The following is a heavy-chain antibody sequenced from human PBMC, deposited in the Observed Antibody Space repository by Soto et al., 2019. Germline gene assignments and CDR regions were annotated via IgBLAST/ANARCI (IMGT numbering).Heavy chain of an antibody. CDR3: ATLYSSGWYGVGWFDP. CDR1: GYTLTELS. V-gene: IGHV1-24*01. J-gene: IGHJ5*02. D-gene: IGHD6-19*01. CDR2: FDPEDGET. Sequence: ASVKVSCKVSGYTLTELSMHWVRQAPGKGLEWMGGFDPEDGETIYAQKFQGRVTMTEDTSTDTAYMELSSLRSEDTAVYYCATLYSSGWYGVGWFDPWGQGTLVTVSS.